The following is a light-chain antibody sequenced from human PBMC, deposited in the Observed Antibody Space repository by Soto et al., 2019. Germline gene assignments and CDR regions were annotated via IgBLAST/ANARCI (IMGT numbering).Light chain of an antibody. Sequence: DIQMTQSPSSLSASVGDRVTITCRASQGISIYFAWYQQKPGKVPKLLIYDASTLQSGVPSRFSGSGSGTDFTLTISGLQPEDVATYYCQKYNGAPLTVGGGTKVEIK. CDR3: QKYNGAPLT. J-gene: IGKJ4*01. V-gene: IGKV1-27*01. CDR1: QGISIY. CDR2: DAS.